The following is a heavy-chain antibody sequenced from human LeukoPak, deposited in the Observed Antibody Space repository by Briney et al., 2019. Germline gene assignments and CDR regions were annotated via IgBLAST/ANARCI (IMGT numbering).Heavy chain of an antibody. Sequence: GGSLRLSCAASGFTFSSYWMTWVRQAPGKGLEWVANIKQDGSDKNYVDSVKGRFTISRDNAKNSLYLQMSSLRAEDTAVYYCAREDYHGSGSYYFDYWGQGTLVTVSS. J-gene: IGHJ4*02. CDR3: AREDYHGSGSYYFDY. CDR2: IKQDGSDK. CDR1: GFTFSSYW. D-gene: IGHD3-10*01. V-gene: IGHV3-7*01.